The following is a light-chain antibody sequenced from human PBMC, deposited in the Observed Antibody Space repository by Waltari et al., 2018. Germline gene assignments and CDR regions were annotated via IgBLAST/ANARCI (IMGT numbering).Light chain of an antibody. CDR3: QQTYSSPYT. CDR1: QTITSY. CDR2: AAS. J-gene: IGKJ2*01. Sequence: DIQMTQSPASLSASVGDRGTITCRASQTITSYLNWYQHRPGKPPQLLIFAASRLQNGVPSRFSGSGSGTTFSLTISNVQPEDFATYFCQQTYSSPYTFGQGTKVDIQ. V-gene: IGKV1-39*01.